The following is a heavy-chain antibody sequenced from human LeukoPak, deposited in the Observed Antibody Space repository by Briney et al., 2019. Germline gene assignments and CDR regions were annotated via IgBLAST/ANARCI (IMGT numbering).Heavy chain of an antibody. CDR2: IYPEDSDN. D-gene: IGHD3-3*01. Sequence: GEPLKISCKASATLFITNWIGWVRQMPGKGLEWMGIIYPEDSDNKYSPYCQGQVTISVDKPIITAYLQWDSPKPADTSICYCAARHTAYDPVDPWGQGTLVGVSS. J-gene: IGHJ5*02. CDR1: ATLFITNW. V-gene: IGHV5-51*01. CDR3: AARHTAYDPVDP.